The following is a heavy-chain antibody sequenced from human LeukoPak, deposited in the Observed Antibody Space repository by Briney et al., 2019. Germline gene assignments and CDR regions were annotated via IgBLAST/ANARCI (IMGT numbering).Heavy chain of an antibody. D-gene: IGHD3-10*01. J-gene: IGHJ4*02. V-gene: IGHV3-49*03. Sequence: GESLRLSCAASGFTFGDYAMSWFRQAPGKGLEWVGFIRSKAYGGTTEYAASVKGRFTISRDDSKSIAYLQMNSLKTEDTAVYYCTRGTYYYGSGSYPYYFDYWGQGTLVTVSS. CDR3: TRGTYYYGSGSYPYYFDY. CDR2: IRSKAYGGTT. CDR1: GFTFGDYA.